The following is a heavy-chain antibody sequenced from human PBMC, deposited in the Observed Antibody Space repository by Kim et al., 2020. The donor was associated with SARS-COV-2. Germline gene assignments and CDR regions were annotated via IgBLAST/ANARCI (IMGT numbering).Heavy chain of an antibody. CDR3: ARDRLVRGSNYYYGMDV. J-gene: IGHJ6*02. D-gene: IGHD3-10*01. V-gene: IGHV3-13*01. CDR2: IGTAGDT. CDR1: GFTFSSYD. Sequence: GGSLRLSCAASGFTFSSYDMHWVRQATGKGLEWVSAIGTAGDTYYPGSVKGRFTISRENAKNSLYLQMNSLRAGDTAVYYCARDRLVRGSNYYYGMDVWGQGTTVTVSS.